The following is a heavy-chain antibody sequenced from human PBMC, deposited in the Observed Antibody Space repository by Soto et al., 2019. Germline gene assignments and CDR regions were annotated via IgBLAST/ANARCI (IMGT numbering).Heavy chain of an antibody. CDR3: ARDPLTYYYDRSVPNWFDP. Sequence: SETLSLTCTVSGGSISSYYWSWIRQPAGKGLEWIGRIYTSGSTNYNPSLKSRVTMSVDTSKNQVSLKLSSVTAADTAVYYCARDPLTYYYDRSVPNWFDPWGQGTLVTVS. CDR1: GGSISSYY. D-gene: IGHD3-22*01. J-gene: IGHJ5*02. CDR2: IYTSGST. V-gene: IGHV4-4*07.